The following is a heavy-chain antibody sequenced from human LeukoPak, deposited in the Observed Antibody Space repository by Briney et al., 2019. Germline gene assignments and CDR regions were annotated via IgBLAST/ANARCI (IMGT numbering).Heavy chain of an antibody. CDR2: ISSSSSYI. CDR1: GFTFSYFT. CDR3: ANQAYSQFDY. D-gene: IGHD4-11*01. V-gene: IGHV3-21*01. J-gene: IGHJ4*02. Sequence: GGSLRLSCAASGFTFSYFTINWVRQAPGKGLEWVSSISSSSSYIYNADSVKGRFTISRDNAKNSLFLQMNSLSPEDTAVYYCANQAYSQFDYWGQGTLVSVSS.